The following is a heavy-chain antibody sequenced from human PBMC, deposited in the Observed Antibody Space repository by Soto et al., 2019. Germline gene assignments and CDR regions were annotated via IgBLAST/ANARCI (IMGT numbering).Heavy chain of an antibody. D-gene: IGHD2-2*01. V-gene: IGHV3-53*01. CDR2: IYSGGNT. J-gene: IGHJ2*01. CDR1: GFTVRSDH. Sequence: EVQLVESGGGLIQPGGSLRLSCAASGFTVRSDHMSWVRQAPGKGLEWVSVIYSGGNTYFTDSVKDRFTISRDNSKNTVSIQMSSVRAEDTAVYYCARLSLAGCSTTSCLNWYFDLWGRGTLVTVSS. CDR3: ARLSLAGCSTTSCLNWYFDL.